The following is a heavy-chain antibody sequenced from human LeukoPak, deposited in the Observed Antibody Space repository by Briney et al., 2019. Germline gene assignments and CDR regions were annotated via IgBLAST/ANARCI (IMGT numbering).Heavy chain of an antibody. CDR2: LDPEDGET. Sequence: ASVKVSCKVSGHTLTDLSTHWVRQTPGGGLEWMGGLDPEDGETIYAQKFQGRVTMTEDTSTDTAYMELSSLRSEDTAVYYCATGGIYSLLDYWGQGTLVAVSS. CDR1: GHTLTDLS. D-gene: IGHD1-26*01. V-gene: IGHV1-24*01. J-gene: IGHJ4*02. CDR3: ATGGIYSLLDY.